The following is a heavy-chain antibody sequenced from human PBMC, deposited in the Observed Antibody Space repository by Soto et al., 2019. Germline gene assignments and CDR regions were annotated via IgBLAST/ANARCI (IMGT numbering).Heavy chain of an antibody. CDR3: ANSFYYYDSSGYYFEYFDY. Sequence: PGGSLRLSCAASGFTFSSYAMSWVRQAPGKGLEWVSAISGSGGSTYYADSVKGRFTISRDNSKNTLYLQMNSLRAEDTAVYYCANSFYYYDSSGYYFEYFDYWGQGTLVTVSS. D-gene: IGHD3-22*01. V-gene: IGHV3-23*01. J-gene: IGHJ4*02. CDR1: GFTFSSYA. CDR2: ISGSGGST.